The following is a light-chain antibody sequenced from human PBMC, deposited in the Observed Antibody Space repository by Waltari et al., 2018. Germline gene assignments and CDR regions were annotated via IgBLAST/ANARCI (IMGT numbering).Light chain of an antibody. V-gene: IGLV2-14*01. CDR3: SSYTSSSTLWV. J-gene: IGLJ3*02. Sequence: QSALTQPASVSGSPGQSITISCTGTSRDVGAYHFVSWYQQHPGKAPTLMIYDVSNRPSGVSNRFSGSKSGNTASLTISGLQAEDEADYYCSSYTSSSTLWVFGGGTKLTIL. CDR2: DVS. CDR1: SRDVGAYHF.